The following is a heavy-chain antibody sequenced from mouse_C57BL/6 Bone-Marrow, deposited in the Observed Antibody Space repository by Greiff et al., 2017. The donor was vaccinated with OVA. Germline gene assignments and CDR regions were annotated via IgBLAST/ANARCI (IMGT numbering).Heavy chain of an antibody. D-gene: IGHD4-1*01. J-gene: IGHJ4*01. CDR3: ASSNWDLAMDY. CDR1: GFTFTDYY. CDR2: IRNKANGYTT. V-gene: IGHV7-3*01. Sequence: EVQGVESGGGLVQPGGSLSLSCAASGFTFTDYYMSWVRQPPGKALEWLGFIRNKANGYTTEYSASVKGRFTISRDNSQSSLYLQMNALRAEDRATYCCASSNWDLAMDYWGQGTSVTVSS.